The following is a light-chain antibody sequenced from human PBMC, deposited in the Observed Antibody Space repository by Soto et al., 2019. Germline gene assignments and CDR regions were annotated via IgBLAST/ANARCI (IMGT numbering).Light chain of an antibody. J-gene: IGKJ1*01. Sequence: EIVIASYPASVYVSLVEGASLSYSSSQTVSSNLAWYQQKLGQAPRLLIYGASTRATGVPARFSGSGCGTEFTLTISSLQSEDFAVYYCQQYNAWPPWKFGQGTKVDIK. V-gene: IGKV3-15*01. CDR2: GAS. CDR3: QQYNAWPPWK. CDR1: QTVSSN.